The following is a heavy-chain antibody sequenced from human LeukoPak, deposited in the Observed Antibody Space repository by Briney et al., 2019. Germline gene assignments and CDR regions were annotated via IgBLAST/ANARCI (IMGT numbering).Heavy chain of an antibody. CDR3: AKDRGTMVRGVVGFDP. J-gene: IGHJ5*02. D-gene: IGHD3-10*01. V-gene: IGHV3-33*06. Sequence: GGPLRLPCAASGFTFSSYGMHGSRRAPGKGREGVAVIWYDGSNKYYADSVKGRFTISRDNSKNTLYLQMNSLRAEDTAVYYCAKDRGTMVRGVVGFDPWGQGTLVTVSS. CDR2: IWYDGSNK. CDR1: GFTFSSYG.